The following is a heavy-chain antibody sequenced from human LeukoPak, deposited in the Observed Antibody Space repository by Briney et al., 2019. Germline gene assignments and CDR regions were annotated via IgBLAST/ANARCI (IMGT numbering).Heavy chain of an antibody. CDR2: VTSRSSFM. Sequence: PGGSLRLSCTASGFTFSNFSMNWVRQAPGKGLEWVSSVTSRSSFMYSADSVKGRFTTSRDNAKSSLYLQMNSLRAEDTAVYYCARSYSGYAFDAFDIWGRGTMATVSS. J-gene: IGHJ3*02. D-gene: IGHD5-12*01. V-gene: IGHV3-21*01. CDR1: GFTFSNFS. CDR3: ARSYSGYAFDAFDI.